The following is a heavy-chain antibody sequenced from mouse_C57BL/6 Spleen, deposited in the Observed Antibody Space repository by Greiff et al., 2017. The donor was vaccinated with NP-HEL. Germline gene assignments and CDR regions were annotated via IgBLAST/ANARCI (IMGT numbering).Heavy chain of an antibody. V-gene: IGHV1-42*01. CDR1: GYSFTGYY. CDR3: ARSGIH. CDR2: INPSTGGT. Sequence: VQLKESGPELVKPGASVKISCKASGYSFTGYYMNWVKQSPEKSLEWIGEINPSTGGTTYNQKFKAKATLTVDKSSSTAYMQLKSLTSEDSAVYYCARSGIHWGQGTSVTVSS. D-gene: IGHD3-1*01. J-gene: IGHJ4*01.